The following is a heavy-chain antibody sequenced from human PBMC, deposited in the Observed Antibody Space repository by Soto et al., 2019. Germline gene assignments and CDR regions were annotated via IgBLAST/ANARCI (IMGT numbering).Heavy chain of an antibody. CDR2: MNPNTGNS. CDR3: TTATWIQLWSQRPDYDSSGWGFDY. J-gene: IGHJ4*02. V-gene: IGHV1-8*01. Sequence: SVKVTCKASGYTFTIYDIYWVRQATGQGLEWMGWMNPNTGNSGYAQKFQGRVTMTSDTSISTAHMELSSLRSEDTPLYYCTTATWIQLWSQRPDYDSSGWGFDYWGQGTLVTVSS. CDR1: GYTFTIYD. D-gene: IGHD3-22*01.